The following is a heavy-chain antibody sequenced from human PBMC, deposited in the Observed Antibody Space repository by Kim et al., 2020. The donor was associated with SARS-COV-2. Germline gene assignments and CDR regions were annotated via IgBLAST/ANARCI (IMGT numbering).Heavy chain of an antibody. Sequence: ASVNVSCKASGYTFTSYAMHWVRQAPGQRLEWMGWINAGNGNTKYSQKFQGRVTITRDTSASTAYMELSSLRSEDTAVYYCAIQLLGTNGVCLKYWGQGTLVTVSS. V-gene: IGHV1-3*01. CDR1: GYTFTSYA. CDR3: AIQLLGTNGVCLKY. D-gene: IGHD2-8*01. J-gene: IGHJ4*02. CDR2: INAGNGNT.